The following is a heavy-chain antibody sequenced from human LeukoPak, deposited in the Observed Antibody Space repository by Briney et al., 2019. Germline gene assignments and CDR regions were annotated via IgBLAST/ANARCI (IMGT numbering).Heavy chain of an antibody. Sequence: GGSLRLSCAASGFTFSSYSMNWVRQAPGKGLEWVSSISSSSSYIYYADSVKGRFTISRDNAKNSLYLQMNSLRAEDTAVYCCARDPIAVAGTYYFDYWGQGTLVTVSS. D-gene: IGHD6-19*01. V-gene: IGHV3-21*01. J-gene: IGHJ4*02. CDR1: GFTFSSYS. CDR2: ISSSSSYI. CDR3: ARDPIAVAGTYYFDY.